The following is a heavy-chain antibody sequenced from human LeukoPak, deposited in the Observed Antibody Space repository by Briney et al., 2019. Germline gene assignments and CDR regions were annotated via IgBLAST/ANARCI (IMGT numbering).Heavy chain of an antibody. CDR1: GFTFSSDW. J-gene: IGHJ4*02. CDR3: ARAEK. CDR2: INQDGSEK. V-gene: IGHV3-7*01. Sequence: GGSLGLSCAASGFTFSSDWMSWVRQAPGKGLEWVANINQDGSEKYYVDSVKGRFTISRDNAKNSLFLQMNSLRAEDTAVYYCARAEKWGQGTLVTVSS.